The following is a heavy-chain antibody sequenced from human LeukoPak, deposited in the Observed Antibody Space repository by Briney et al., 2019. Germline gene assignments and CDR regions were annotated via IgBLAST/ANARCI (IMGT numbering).Heavy chain of an antibody. CDR1: GYTLSKYW. V-gene: IGHV3-74*01. CDR3: ATKQWLAPPPDS. Sequence: GGSLRLSCAACGYTLSKYWALWVPQAPGRGLESVSRINTDGTVTTYADSVKRRFTVSRDNADNTMFLQMNSVRDEDTAVYYCATKQWLAPPPDSWGQGTPVTVSS. J-gene: IGHJ4*02. D-gene: IGHD6-19*01. CDR2: INTDGTVT.